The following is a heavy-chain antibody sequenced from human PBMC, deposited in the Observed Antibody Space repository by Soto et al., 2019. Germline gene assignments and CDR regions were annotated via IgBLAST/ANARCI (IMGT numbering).Heavy chain of an antibody. CDR1: GGSISSSNW. J-gene: IGHJ5*02. CDR3: ARDGYGGWFAP. Sequence: SETLSLTCAVSGGSISSSNWWSWVRQPPGKGLEWIGEIYHSGSTNYNPSLKSRVTISVDKSKNQFSLKLSSVTAADAAVYYGARDGYGGWFAPWGQGPLVTVSS. CDR2: IYHSGST. V-gene: IGHV4-4*02. D-gene: IGHD4-17*01.